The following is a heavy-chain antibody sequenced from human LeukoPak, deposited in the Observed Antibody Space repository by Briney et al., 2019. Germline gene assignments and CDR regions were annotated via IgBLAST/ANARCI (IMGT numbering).Heavy chain of an antibody. Sequence: SETLSLTCGVYGGSFSGYYWSWIRQPPGKGLEWIGEINHSGSTNYNPSLKSRVTISVDTSKNQFSLKLSSVTAADTAVYYCARADSSGWYPYFDYWGQGTLVTVSS. CDR1: GGSFSGYY. V-gene: IGHV4-34*01. CDR2: INHSGST. J-gene: IGHJ4*02. CDR3: ARADSSGWYPYFDY. D-gene: IGHD6-19*01.